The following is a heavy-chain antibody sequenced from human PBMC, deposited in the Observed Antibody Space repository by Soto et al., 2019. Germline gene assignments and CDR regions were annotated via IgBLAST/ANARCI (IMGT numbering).Heavy chain of an antibody. CDR1: GGTFSSYA. CDR3: AGGIATAPGDYYGMDV. V-gene: IGHV1-69*13. Sequence: SVKASCKASGGTFSSYAISWVRQAPGQGLEWMGGIIPIFGTANYAQKFQGRVTITADESTSTAYMELSSLRSEDTAVYYCAGGIATAPGDYYGMDVWGQGTTVTVSS. CDR2: IIPIFGTA. J-gene: IGHJ6*02. D-gene: IGHD6-13*01.